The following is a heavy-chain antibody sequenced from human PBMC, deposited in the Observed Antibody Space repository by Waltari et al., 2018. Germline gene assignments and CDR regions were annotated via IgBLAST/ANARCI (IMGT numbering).Heavy chain of an antibody. CDR1: GFTFSSYE. V-gene: IGHV3-48*03. D-gene: IGHD1-1*01. J-gene: IGHJ4*02. CDR2: ISSSGSTI. Sequence: EVQLVESGGGLVQPGGSLRLSCAASGFTFSSYEMNWVRPAPGKGLEWVSYISSSGSTIYYADSVKGRFTISRDNAKNSLYLQMNSLRAEDTAVYYCARRTGTIQAAHFDYWGQGTLVTVSS. CDR3: ARRTGTIQAAHFDY.